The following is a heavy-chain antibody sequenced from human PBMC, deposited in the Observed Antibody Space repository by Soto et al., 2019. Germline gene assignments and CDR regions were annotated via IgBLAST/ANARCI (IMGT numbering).Heavy chain of an antibody. CDR2: IYHSGST. V-gene: IGHV4-4*02. CDR1: GGSISSSNW. D-gene: IGHD5-12*01. J-gene: IGHJ4*02. Sequence: QVQLQESGPGLVKPSGTLSLTCAVSGGSISSSNWWSWVRQPPGKGLEWIGEIYHSGSTNYNPSLMSRVTRSVDTSKNQFSLKLSSVTAADTAVYYCARAGSEMATITNYFDYWGQGTLVTVSS. CDR3: ARAGSEMATITNYFDY.